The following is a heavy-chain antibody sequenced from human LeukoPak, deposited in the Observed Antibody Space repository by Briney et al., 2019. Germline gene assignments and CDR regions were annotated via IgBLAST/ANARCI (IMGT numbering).Heavy chain of an antibody. V-gene: IGHV3-21*01. J-gene: IGHJ3*02. CDR1: GFTFSSYS. CDR2: ISSSSSYI. D-gene: IGHD2-15*01. CDR3: ARGYCSGGSCYLNAFDI. Sequence: GGSLRLSCAASGFTFSSYSMNWVRPAPGKGREWGSSISSSSSYIYYADSVKGRFTISRDNAKNSLYLQMNSLRAEDTAVYYCARGYCSGGSCYLNAFDIWGQGTMVTVSS.